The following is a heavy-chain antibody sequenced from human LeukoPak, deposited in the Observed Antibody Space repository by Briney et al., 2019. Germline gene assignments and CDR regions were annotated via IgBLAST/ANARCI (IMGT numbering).Heavy chain of an antibody. D-gene: IGHD6-6*01. CDR3: ARHRAYSSSSPFAY. V-gene: IGHV4-59*08. CDR2: IYYTGGT. J-gene: IGHJ4*02. CDR1: GGSISSLY. Sequence: SGTLSLTCAVSGGSISSLYWSWIRQPPGKGLEWGGYIYYTGGTNYNPSLKSRVTMFVDMSKTPFSLRLSSVTAAATAVYYCARHRAYSSSSPFAYWGQGTLATVSS.